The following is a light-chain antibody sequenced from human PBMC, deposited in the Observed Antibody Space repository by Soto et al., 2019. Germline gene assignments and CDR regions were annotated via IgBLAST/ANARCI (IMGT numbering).Light chain of an antibody. J-gene: IGKJ2*01. CDR2: GAS. V-gene: IGKV3-15*01. CDR3: QQYNNWPRMFT. CDR1: QSVSSN. Sequence: EIVMTKSPATLSVSPGERATLSCRASQSVSSNLAWYQQKPGQDPRLLIYGASTRATGVAARFSGSGSGTDFTLTISSLQSEDFAVYHCQQYNNWPRMFTFGQGTKLDIK.